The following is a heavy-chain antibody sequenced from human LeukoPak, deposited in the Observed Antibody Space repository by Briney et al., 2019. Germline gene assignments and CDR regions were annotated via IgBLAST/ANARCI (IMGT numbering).Heavy chain of an antibody. CDR1: GITFSSCV. V-gene: IGHV3-23*01. D-gene: IGHD2-15*01. Sequence: GGSLRLPCAASGITFSSCVMSWVRQAPMKGLEWVSGISVSGAGTYYVDSVKGRFTISRDNSKNTLYLQMNSLRAEDTAVYYCTKGELLLSASDFWGQGTLVTVSS. CDR2: ISVSGAGT. J-gene: IGHJ4*02. CDR3: TKGELLLSASDF.